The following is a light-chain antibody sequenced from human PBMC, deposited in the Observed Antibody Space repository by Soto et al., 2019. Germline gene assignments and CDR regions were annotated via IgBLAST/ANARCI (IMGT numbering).Light chain of an antibody. CDR2: GAS. V-gene: IGKV3-15*01. J-gene: IGKJ1*01. CDR1: QSVKSN. Sequence: EIVMTQSPATLSVSPGDRVTLSCRASQSVKSNLAWYQQKFGQAPRLLIYGASTRATGVPARFSGSGSGTEFTLTISSLQSEDFAVYYCQHYNNWPPWTFGQGTKVEI. CDR3: QHYNNWPPWT.